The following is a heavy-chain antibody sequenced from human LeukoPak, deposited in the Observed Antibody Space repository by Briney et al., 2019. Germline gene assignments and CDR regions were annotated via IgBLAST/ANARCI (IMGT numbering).Heavy chain of an antibody. CDR1: GYTFTSYY. J-gene: IGHJ4*02. D-gene: IGHD2-15*01. CDR2: INPSGGST. CDR3: ARDGHCSGGSCYSLDY. V-gene: IGHV1-46*01. Sequence: ASVTVSCKASGYTFTSYYMHWVRQAPGQGLEWMGLINPSGGSTSYAQKFQGRVTMTRDTSTSTVYMELSSLRSEDTAVYYCARDGHCSGGSCYSLDYWGQGTLVTVSS.